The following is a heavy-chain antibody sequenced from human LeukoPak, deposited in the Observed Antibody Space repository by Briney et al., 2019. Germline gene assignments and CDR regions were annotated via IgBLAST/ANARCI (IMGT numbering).Heavy chain of an antibody. Sequence: ASETLSLTCAVSGDSISTTNYYWGWIRQPPGKGLEWIGIIYHSGITHYNPSLKSRVTILVDTSKNQFSLKLSSVTDADTAVYYCAGVRRSLNWFDSWGQGTLVTVSS. CDR1: GDSISTTNYY. J-gene: IGHJ5*01. D-gene: IGHD3-3*01. CDR3: AGVRRSLNWFDS. V-gene: IGHV4-39*01. CDR2: IYHSGIT.